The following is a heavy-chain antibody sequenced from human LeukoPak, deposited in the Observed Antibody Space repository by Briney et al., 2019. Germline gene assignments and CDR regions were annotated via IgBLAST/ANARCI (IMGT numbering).Heavy chain of an antibody. D-gene: IGHD2-15*01. V-gene: IGHV3-23*01. CDR2: ISGSGGST. CDR3: ARDCSGGSCYYYYYGMDV. Sequence: GGSLRLSCAASGFTFSNYAMSWVRQAPGKGLEWVSAISGSGGSTYYADSVKGRFTISRDNAKNSLYLQMNSLRAEDTAVYYCARDCSGGSCYYYYYGMDVWGQGTTVTVSS. CDR1: GFTFSNYA. J-gene: IGHJ6*02.